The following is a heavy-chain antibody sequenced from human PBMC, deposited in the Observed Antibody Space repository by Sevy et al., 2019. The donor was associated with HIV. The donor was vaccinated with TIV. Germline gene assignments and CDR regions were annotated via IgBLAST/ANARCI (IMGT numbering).Heavy chain of an antibody. Sequence: GGSLRLSCAASGFTFSSYAMSWVRQAPGKGLEWVSAISGSGGSTYYADSVKGRFTISRDNSKNTLYLQMNSLRAEDTAVYYCAKCGQWLVLDGDWFDPRGQGTLVTVSS. V-gene: IGHV3-23*01. J-gene: IGHJ5*02. D-gene: IGHD6-19*01. CDR1: GFTFSSYA. CDR2: ISGSGGST. CDR3: AKCGQWLVLDGDWFDP.